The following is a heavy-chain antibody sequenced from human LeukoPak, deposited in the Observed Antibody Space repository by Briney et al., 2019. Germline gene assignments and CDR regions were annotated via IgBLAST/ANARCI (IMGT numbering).Heavy chain of an antibody. V-gene: IGHV3-30*02. Sequence: PGGSLRLSCAASGFTFSSYGMHWVRQAPGKGLEWVAFIRYDGTNKYYAESVKGRFTISRDNSKNTLYLQMNSLRAEDTAVYYCAKVYIVATDAFDIWGQGTMVTVSS. CDR3: AKVYIVATDAFDI. J-gene: IGHJ3*02. D-gene: IGHD5-12*01. CDR1: GFTFSSYG. CDR2: IRYDGTNK.